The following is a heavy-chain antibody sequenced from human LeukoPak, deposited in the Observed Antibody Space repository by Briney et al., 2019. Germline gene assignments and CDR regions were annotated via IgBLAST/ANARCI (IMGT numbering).Heavy chain of an antibody. V-gene: IGHV3-7*01. Sequence: QPGGSVRLSCAASGFTFSNYWMSWVRQAPGKGLEWVANIKQDGSEKYYVDSVKGRFTISRDNAKNSLYLQMNYLRAEDTAVYYCARGFADDFWGGYYWGQGTLVTVSS. CDR2: IKQDGSEK. J-gene: IGHJ4*02. D-gene: IGHD3-3*01. CDR1: GFTFSNYW. CDR3: ARGFADDFWGGYY.